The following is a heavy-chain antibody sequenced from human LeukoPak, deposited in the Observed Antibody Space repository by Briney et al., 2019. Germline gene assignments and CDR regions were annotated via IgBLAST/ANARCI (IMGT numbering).Heavy chain of an antibody. V-gene: IGHV4-59*08. J-gene: IGHJ4*02. CDR2: IHYSGST. CDR1: GGSISSYY. D-gene: IGHD2-2*01. CDR3: AIGYCSSTSCLDFDY. Sequence: PSETLSLTCTVSGGSISSYYWSWIRQPPGKGLEWIGYIHYSGSTNYNPSLKSRVTISVDTSKNQFSLKLSSVTAADTAVYYCAIGYCSSTSCLDFDYWGQGTLVTVSS.